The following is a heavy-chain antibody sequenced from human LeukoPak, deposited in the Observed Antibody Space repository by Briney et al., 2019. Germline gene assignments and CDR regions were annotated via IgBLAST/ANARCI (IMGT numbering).Heavy chain of an antibody. Sequence: SETLSLTCTVSGGSISSYYWSWIRQPPGKGLEWFGYIYYSGSTNYNPSLKSRVTISVDTSKNQFSLKLSSVTAAATAVYYCARVRASYSSGWYLDYWGQGTLVTVSS. J-gene: IGHJ4*02. CDR1: GGSISSYY. CDR3: ARVRASYSSGWYLDY. CDR2: IYYSGST. D-gene: IGHD6-19*01. V-gene: IGHV4-59*01.